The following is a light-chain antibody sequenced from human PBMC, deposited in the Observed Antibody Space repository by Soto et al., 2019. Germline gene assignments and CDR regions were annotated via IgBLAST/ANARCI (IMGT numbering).Light chain of an antibody. V-gene: IGLV2-11*01. CDR2: EVS. Sequence: QSALTQPRSVSGSPGQSVTISCTGPSIDVGGSNYVSWYQQHPGKAPTLMIYEVSERPSGVPDRFSGSKSGNTASLTISGIQAEDEADYYCCSYAGTFYVFGTGTKLTVL. CDR1: SIDVGGSNY. J-gene: IGLJ1*01. CDR3: CSYAGTFYV.